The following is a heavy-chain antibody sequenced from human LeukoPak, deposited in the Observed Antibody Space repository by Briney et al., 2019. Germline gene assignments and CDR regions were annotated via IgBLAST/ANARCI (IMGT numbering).Heavy chain of an antibody. CDR3: ARDIVGAPSY. Sequence: GGSLRLSCAASGYTFTGYYMHWVRQAPGQGLEWMGWINPNSGGTNYAQKFQGRVTMTRDTSISTAYMELSRLRSDDTAVYYCARDIVGAPSYWGQGTLVTVSS. J-gene: IGHJ4*02. CDR1: GYTFTGYY. D-gene: IGHD1-26*01. CDR2: INPNSGGT. V-gene: IGHV1-2*02.